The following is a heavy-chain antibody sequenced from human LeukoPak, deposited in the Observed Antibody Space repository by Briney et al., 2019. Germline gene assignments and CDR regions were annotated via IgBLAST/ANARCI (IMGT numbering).Heavy chain of an antibody. CDR3: VKDFGRVLGTPDN. J-gene: IGHJ4*02. CDR1: GYTFTSYY. Sequence: ASVKVSCKASGYTFTSYYMHWVRQAPGQGLEWMGIINPSGGSTSYAQKFQGRVTMTRDTSTNTVYMELSSLRTEDTAVYYCVKDFGRVLGTPDNWGQGTLVTVSS. D-gene: IGHD3-16*01. CDR2: INPSGGST. V-gene: IGHV1-46*01.